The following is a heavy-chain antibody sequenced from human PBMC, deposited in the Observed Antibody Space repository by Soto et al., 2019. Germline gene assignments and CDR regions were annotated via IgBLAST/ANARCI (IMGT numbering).Heavy chain of an antibody. Sequence: QVQLVQSGAEVKKPGASVKVSCKASGYTFTSYGISWVRQAPGQGLEWMGWISAYNGNTNYAQKLQGRVTMTTDTSSSTAYMERRSLRSDDTAVYYCARDGALGENYYCYGMDVWGQGTTVTVSS. J-gene: IGHJ6*02. CDR3: ARDGALGENYYCYGMDV. V-gene: IGHV1-18*01. D-gene: IGHD3-16*01. CDR1: GYTFTSYG. CDR2: ISAYNGNT.